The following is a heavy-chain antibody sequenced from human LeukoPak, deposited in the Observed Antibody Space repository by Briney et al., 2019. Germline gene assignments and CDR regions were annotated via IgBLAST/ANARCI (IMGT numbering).Heavy chain of an antibody. CDR1: GFTFSSHE. J-gene: IGHJ4*02. CDR3: ARDLGVVVVPAALDY. Sequence: GGSLRLSCAASGFTFSSHEMNWVRQAPGQGLEWVSYISSSGSTIYYADSVKGRFTISRDNAKNSLYLQMNSLRAEDTAVYYCARDLGVVVVPAALDYWGQGTLVTVSS. D-gene: IGHD2-2*01. CDR2: ISSSGSTI. V-gene: IGHV3-48*03.